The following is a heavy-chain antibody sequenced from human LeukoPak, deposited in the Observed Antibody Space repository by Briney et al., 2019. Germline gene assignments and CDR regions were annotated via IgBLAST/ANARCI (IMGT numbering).Heavy chain of an antibody. J-gene: IGHJ4*02. CDR3: ARGTDYSNYYYFDY. V-gene: IGHV3-74*01. CDR2: INSDGSST. D-gene: IGHD4-11*01. CDR1: GFTFSSYW. Sequence: GGSLRLSCAAAGFTFSSYWMHWVRQAPGKGLGWVSRINSDGSSTSYGDSVTGRFTISRDNPKNTLCRQMNSLRAEDTAVYYCARGTDYSNYYYFDYWGQGTLVTVSS.